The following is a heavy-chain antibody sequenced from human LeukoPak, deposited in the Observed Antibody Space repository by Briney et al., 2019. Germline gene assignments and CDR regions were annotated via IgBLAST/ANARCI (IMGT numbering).Heavy chain of an antibody. J-gene: IGHJ5*02. CDR1: GGTFSSYA. CDR2: IIPIFGTA. D-gene: IGHD3-22*01. V-gene: IGHV1-69*13. Sequence: SLKVSCKASGGTFSSYAISWVRQAPGQGLEWMGGIIPIFGTANYAQKFQGRVTITADESTSTAYMELSSLRSEDTAVYYCAREASYYYDSSGYPNWFDHWGQGTLVTVSS. CDR3: AREASYYYDSSGYPNWFDH.